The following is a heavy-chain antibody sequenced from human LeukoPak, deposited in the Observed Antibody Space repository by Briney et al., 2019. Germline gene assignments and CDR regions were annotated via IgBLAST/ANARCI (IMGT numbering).Heavy chain of an antibody. V-gene: IGHV3-73*01. Sequence: GGSLKLSCAASGFTFRASAVHWVRQASGRGLEWLGRIRGKADNYATSYSASVQGRFTISRDDFTDTVYLQLHSLKTEDTAVYFCTRYTPSPGDWFDPWGQGTLVTVSS. J-gene: IGHJ5*02. CDR2: IRGKADNYAT. D-gene: IGHD1-1*01. CDR3: TRYTPSPGDWFDP. CDR1: GFTFRASA.